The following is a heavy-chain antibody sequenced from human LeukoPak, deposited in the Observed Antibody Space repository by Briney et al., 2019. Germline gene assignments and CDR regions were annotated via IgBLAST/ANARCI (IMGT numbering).Heavy chain of an antibody. CDR1: GCSISSYY. CDR3: ARGDSTVTPKYFQY. D-gene: IGHD4-23*01. CDR2: IYYSGST. V-gene: IGHV4-59*01. Sequence: PSETLSLTCTVSGCSISSYYWSWIRQPPGKGLEWIGYIYYSGSTNYNPSLKSRGTISLDTSKNQFSLKLSSVTAADTAVYYCARGDSTVTPKYFQYWGQGTLVTVSS. J-gene: IGHJ1*01.